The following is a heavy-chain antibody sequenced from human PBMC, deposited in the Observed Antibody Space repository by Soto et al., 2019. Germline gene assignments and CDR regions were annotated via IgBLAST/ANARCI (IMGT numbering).Heavy chain of an antibody. CDR2: TYYRSKWYT. Sequence: SQTLSLTCAISGDSVSSNSGAWTWIRQSPSRGLEWLGRTYYRSKWYTDYAVSVKGRITINPDTSNNHLSLQLDSVTPDDTAVYYCARLIGDSWLDSWGQGTLVTVSS. CDR3: ARLIGDSWLDS. V-gene: IGHV6-1*01. J-gene: IGHJ5*01. D-gene: IGHD2-8*01. CDR1: GDSVSSNSGA.